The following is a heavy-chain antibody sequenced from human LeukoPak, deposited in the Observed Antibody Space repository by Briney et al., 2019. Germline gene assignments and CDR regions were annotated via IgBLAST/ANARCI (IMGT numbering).Heavy chain of an antibody. Sequence: ASVKVSCKASGYTFTNYNVAWVRQAPGQGLEWVGWISAYNGNTKYAQKFQGRVTMTTDTSTTTAYMELRSLRFDDTAIYYCARDGYFDYWGQGILVTVSS. CDR1: GYTFTNYN. CDR3: ARDGYFDY. V-gene: IGHV1-18*01. J-gene: IGHJ4*02. CDR2: ISAYNGNT.